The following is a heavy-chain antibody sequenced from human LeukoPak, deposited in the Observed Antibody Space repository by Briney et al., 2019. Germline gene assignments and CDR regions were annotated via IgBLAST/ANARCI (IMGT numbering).Heavy chain of an antibody. D-gene: IGHD2-15*01. V-gene: IGHV3-23*01. CDR1: GFIFSNYA. CDR2: ISGSDDST. Sequence: GGSLRLSCAASGFIFSNYAMSWVRQAPGKGLEWVSTISGSDDSTYYADSVRGRFTISRDNSKNTLYLQMNSLRAEDTAVYYCAKSRSSGGGCYNYWGQGTLATVSS. J-gene: IGHJ4*02. CDR3: AKSRSSGGGCYNY.